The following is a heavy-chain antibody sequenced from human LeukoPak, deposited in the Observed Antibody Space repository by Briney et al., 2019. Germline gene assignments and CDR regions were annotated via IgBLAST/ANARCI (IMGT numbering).Heavy chain of an antibody. CDR3: ARRNYYSPHLNDY. CDR2: ISGSGGST. Sequence: GGSLRLSCAASGFTFSSYAMSWVRQAPGKGLEWVSAISGSGGSTYYADSVKGRFTISRDNSKNTLYLQMNSLRAEDTAVYYCARRNYYSPHLNDYWGQGTLVTVSS. V-gene: IGHV3-23*01. CDR1: GFTFSSYA. D-gene: IGHD1-26*01. J-gene: IGHJ4*02.